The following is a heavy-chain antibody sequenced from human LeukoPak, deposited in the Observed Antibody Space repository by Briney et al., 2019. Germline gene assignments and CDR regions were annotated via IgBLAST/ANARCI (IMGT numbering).Heavy chain of an antibody. J-gene: IGHJ3*02. CDR3: ARGLDSSGYDAFDI. Sequence: GASVKVSCKASGYTFTSYDISWVRQAPGQGLEWMGGIIPIFGTANYARKFQGRVTITADESTSTAYMELSSLRSEDTAVYYCARGLDSSGYDAFDIWGQGTMVTVSS. D-gene: IGHD3-22*01. CDR2: IIPIFGTA. CDR1: GYTFTSYD. V-gene: IGHV1-69*13.